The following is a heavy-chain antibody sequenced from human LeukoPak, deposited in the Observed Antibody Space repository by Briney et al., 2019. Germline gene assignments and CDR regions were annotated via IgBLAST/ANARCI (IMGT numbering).Heavy chain of an antibody. J-gene: IGHJ4*02. V-gene: IGHV3-33*01. D-gene: IGHD2-21*02. CDR3: ARFRTWGDKAFDY. CDR1: GFTFSSYG. CDR2: IWYDGSNK. Sequence: PGRSLRLSCAASGFTFSSYGMHWVRQAPGKGLEWVAVIWYDGSNKYYADSVKGRFTISRDNSKNSLYLQMNSLRAEDTAVYYCARFRTWGDKAFDYWGQGTLVTVSS.